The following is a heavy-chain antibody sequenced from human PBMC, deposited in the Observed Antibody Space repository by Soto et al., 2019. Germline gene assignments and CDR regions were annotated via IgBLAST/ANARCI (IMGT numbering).Heavy chain of an antibody. V-gene: IGHV3-73*01. J-gene: IGHJ4*02. CDR2: VRSKTNNYAT. CDR1: GFAFNDSA. CDR3: TNNFV. D-gene: IGHD2-15*01. Sequence: GGSLRLSCAASGFAFNDSAMHWVRQASGKGLEWVARVRSKTNNYATAYPVSVRGRFTVPRDDSMGTTYLQMNSLKTEDTAMYYCTNNFVWGQGVLVT.